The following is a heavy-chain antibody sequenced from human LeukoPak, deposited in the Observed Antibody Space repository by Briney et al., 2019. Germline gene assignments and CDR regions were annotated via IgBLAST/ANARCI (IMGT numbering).Heavy chain of an antibody. D-gene: IGHD2-2*01. V-gene: IGHV4-59*08. J-gene: IGHJ3*02. CDR3: ATQELVPAALNAFDI. CDR2: LYESGTT. Sequence: SETLSLTCSVSGGSLSSYSWSWIRQPPGKGLEWIGYLYESGTTNYKASLKSRVTMSVDTSKNHFSLRLSSVTAADTAVYYCATQELVPAALNAFDIWGQGTLVTVSS. CDR1: GGSLSSYS.